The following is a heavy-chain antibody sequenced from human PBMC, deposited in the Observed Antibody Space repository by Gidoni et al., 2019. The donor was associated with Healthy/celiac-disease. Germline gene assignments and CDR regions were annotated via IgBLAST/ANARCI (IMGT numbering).Heavy chain of an antibody. Sequence: EVQLLESGGGLVQPGGSLRLSCAAAGFTFSSYAMSSARQAPGKGLEWVSAISGSGGSTYYADSVKGRFTISRDNSKNTLYLQMNSLRAEDTAVYYCAKVVRQYLTTVVTQFQMGYDIWGQGTMVTVSS. CDR2: ISGSGGST. CDR3: AKVVRQYLTTVVTQFQMGYDI. J-gene: IGHJ3*02. CDR1: GFTFSSYA. V-gene: IGHV3-23*01. D-gene: IGHD4-17*01.